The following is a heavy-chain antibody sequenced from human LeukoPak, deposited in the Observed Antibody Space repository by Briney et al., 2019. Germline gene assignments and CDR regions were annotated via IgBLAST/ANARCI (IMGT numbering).Heavy chain of an antibody. J-gene: IGHJ6*03. Sequence: SGTLSLTCTVSGGSISSYYWSWIRQPAGKGLEWIGRIYTSGSTNYNPSLKSRVTMSVDTSKNQFSLKLSSVTAADTAVYYCAREGYYDFWSGLPYYYYYMDVWGKGTTVTVSS. CDR1: GGSISSYY. CDR2: IYTSGST. D-gene: IGHD3-3*01. CDR3: AREGYYDFWSGLPYYYYYMDV. V-gene: IGHV4-4*07.